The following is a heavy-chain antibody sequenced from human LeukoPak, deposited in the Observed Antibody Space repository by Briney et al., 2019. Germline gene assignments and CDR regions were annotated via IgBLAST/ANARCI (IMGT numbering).Heavy chain of an antibody. CDR3: AKKFSSSWYDPYFDY. CDR2: ISGSGGST. CDR1: GFTFSSYA. J-gene: IGHJ4*02. Sequence: GGSLRLSCAASGFTFSSYAMSWVRQAPGKGLEWVSAISGSGGSTYYADSVKGRFTISRDNSKNTLYLQMNSLRAEDTAVYYCAKKFSSSWYDPYFDYWGQGTLVTVFS. V-gene: IGHV3-23*01. D-gene: IGHD6-13*01.